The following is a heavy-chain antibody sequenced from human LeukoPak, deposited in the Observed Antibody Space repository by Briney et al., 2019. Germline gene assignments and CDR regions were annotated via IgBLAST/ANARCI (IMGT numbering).Heavy chain of an antibody. CDR2: INAGNGNT. J-gene: IGHJ4*02. CDR1: GYTFTSYA. CDR3: ARVRTYSSGPFGY. D-gene: IGHD6-19*01. V-gene: IGHV1-3*01. Sequence: GASVKVSCKASGYTFTSYAMHWVRQAPGQRLEWMGWINAGNGNTKYTQKFQGRVTITRDTSASTAYMELSSLRSEDTAVYYCARVRTYSSGPFGYWGQGPLVTVSS.